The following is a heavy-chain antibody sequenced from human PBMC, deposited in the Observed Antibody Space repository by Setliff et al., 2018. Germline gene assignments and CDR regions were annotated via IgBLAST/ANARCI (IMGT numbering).Heavy chain of an antibody. D-gene: IGHD3-3*01. CDR3: AKDPTSRYYNFWSGYFTDDYYYYYGMDV. Sequence: GGSLRLSCAASGFTFSSYAITWVRQAPGKGLEWVSMISGSAQTTYYADSVKGRFTISRDNSKNTLYLQMNSLRAEDTAVYYCAKDPTSRYYNFWSGYFTDDYYYYYGMDVWGQGTTVTVSS. CDR2: ISGSAQTT. V-gene: IGHV3-23*01. J-gene: IGHJ6*02. CDR1: GFTFSSYA.